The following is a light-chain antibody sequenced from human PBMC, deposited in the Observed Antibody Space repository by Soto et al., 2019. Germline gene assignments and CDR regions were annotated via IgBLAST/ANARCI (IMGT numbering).Light chain of an antibody. CDR3: CSFAGSYTI. CDR1: SSDVGAYNS. CDR2: DVS. J-gene: IGLJ2*01. Sequence: QSALTQPRSVSGSPGQSVTISCTGTSSDVGAYNSVSWYQQHPGKAPKLMIYDVSKRPSGVPDRFSGSKSGNAASLTISGLQAEDEADYYCCSFAGSYTIFGGGTKVTVL. V-gene: IGLV2-11*01.